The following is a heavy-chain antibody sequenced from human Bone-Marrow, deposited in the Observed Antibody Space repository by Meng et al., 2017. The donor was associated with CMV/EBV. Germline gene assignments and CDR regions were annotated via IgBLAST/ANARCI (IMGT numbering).Heavy chain of an antibody. J-gene: IGHJ4*03. CDR2: INWNGGST. CDR1: GFTFDDYG. CDR3: ARLGSGYYTDY. Sequence: GESLKISCAASGFTFDDYGMSWVRQAPGKGLEWASGINWNGGSTGYADSVKGRFTISRDNAKNSLYLQMNSLRAEDTALYYCARLGSGYYTDYWGQGTTVTVSS. V-gene: IGHV3-20*04. D-gene: IGHD3-22*01.